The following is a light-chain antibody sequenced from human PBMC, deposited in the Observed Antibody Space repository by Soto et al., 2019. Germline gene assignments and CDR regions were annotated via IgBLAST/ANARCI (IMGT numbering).Light chain of an antibody. CDR2: DAS. V-gene: IGKV3-11*01. CDR3: QQRSNWPRT. Sequence: EIVMTQSPATLSVSPGERATLSCRASQSVSSNLAWYQQKPGRAPRLLIYDASRRATGIPDRFSGSGSGTDFTLTISSLEPEDFAVYYCQQRSNWPRTFGQGTKVDIK. J-gene: IGKJ1*01. CDR1: QSVSSN.